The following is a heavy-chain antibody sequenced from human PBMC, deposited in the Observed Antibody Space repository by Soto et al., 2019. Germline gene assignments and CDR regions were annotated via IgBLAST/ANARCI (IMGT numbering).Heavy chain of an antibody. J-gene: IGHJ6*02. V-gene: IGHV3-30*18. CDR1: RFTFSSYG. D-gene: IGHD5-18*01. CDR3: AKTLSGYNYGPSGSYYYGMDV. CDR2: ISYDGSNK. Sequence: LRLSCAASRFTFSSYGMHWVRQAPGKGLEWVAVISYDGSNKYYADSVKGRFTISRDNSKNTLYLQMNSLRAEDTAVYYCAKTLSGYNYGPSGSYYYGMDVWGQGTTVTVSS.